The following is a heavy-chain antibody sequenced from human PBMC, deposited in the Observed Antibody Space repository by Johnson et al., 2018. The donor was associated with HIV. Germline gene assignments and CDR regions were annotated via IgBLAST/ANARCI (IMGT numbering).Heavy chain of an antibody. Sequence: VQLVESGGGVVQPGESLRLACAASGFTFKNSVMHWVRQAPGKGLEWVAVMSYDGSFQDYADSVGGRFTISRDNSRSTLFLEMINLRDEDTALYYCARDVAAAKMDAFDTWGQGTMVIVSS. CDR3: ARDVAAAKMDAFDT. CDR1: GFTFKNSV. D-gene: IGHD6-25*01. CDR2: MSYDGSFQ. J-gene: IGHJ3*02. V-gene: IGHV3-30*01.